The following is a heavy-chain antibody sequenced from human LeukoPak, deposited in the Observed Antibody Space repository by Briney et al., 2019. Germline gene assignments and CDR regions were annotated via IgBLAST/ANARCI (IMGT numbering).Heavy chain of an antibody. Sequence: GGSLRLSCAASGFTFSSYWMSWVRQAPGKGLEWVANIKQDGSEKYYVDSVKGRFTISRDNAKNSLYLQMNSLRAEDTAVYYCARVGFGTARGYYGSGSYYRALDYWGQGTLVTVSS. D-gene: IGHD3-10*01. V-gene: IGHV3-7*05. CDR1: GFTFSSYW. CDR2: IKQDGSEK. J-gene: IGHJ4*02. CDR3: ARVGFGTARGYYGSGSYYRALDY.